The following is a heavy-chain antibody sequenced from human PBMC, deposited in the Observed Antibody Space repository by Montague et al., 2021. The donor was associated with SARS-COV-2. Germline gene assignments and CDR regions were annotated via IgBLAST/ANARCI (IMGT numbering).Heavy chain of an antibody. V-gene: IGHV3-21*01. CDR3: ARDPLDYGLWSSGSYYNAYYYYYGMDV. D-gene: IGHD3-10*01. J-gene: IGHJ6*02. Sequence: SLRLSCAASGFTFSSYSMNWVRRAPGKGLEWVSSISSSSSYIYCADSVKGRFTISRDNAKNSLYLQMNSLRAEDTAVYYCARDPLDYGLWSSGSYYNAYYYYYGMDVWGQGTTVTVSS. CDR2: ISSSSSYI. CDR1: GFTFSSYS.